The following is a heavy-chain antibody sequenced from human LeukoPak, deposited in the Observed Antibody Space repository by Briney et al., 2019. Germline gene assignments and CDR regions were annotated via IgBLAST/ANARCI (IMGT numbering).Heavy chain of an antibody. CDR3: ARSRYDFWSGYYTGNFDY. CDR2: IYPGDSDT. CDR1: GYSFTSYW. D-gene: IGHD3-3*01. J-gene: IGHJ4*02. V-gene: IGHV5-51*01. Sequence: GESLKISCKGSGYSFTSYWIGWVRQMPGKGLEWMGIIYPGDSDTRYSPSFQGQVTISADKSISTAYLQWSSLKASDTAMYYCARSRYDFWSGYYTGNFDYWGQGTLVTVSS.